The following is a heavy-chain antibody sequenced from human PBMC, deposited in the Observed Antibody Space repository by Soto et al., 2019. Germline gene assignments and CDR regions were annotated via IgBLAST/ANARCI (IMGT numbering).Heavy chain of an antibody. V-gene: IGHV4-34*01. CDR2: IDHRGTT. J-gene: IGHJ5*02. D-gene: IGHD5-18*01. CDR1: GGSFSDYC. CDR3: ARGRAAAMVAKGNWFDP. Sequence: QVQLQQWGAGLLKPSETLSLTCTVYGGSFSDYCWSWVRQPPGKGLQWIGEIDHRGTTFFNPSLKSRVTISIDTSKNQFSLNLRSVTAADPAMYYCARGRAAAMVAKGNWFDPWGQGTLVTVSS.